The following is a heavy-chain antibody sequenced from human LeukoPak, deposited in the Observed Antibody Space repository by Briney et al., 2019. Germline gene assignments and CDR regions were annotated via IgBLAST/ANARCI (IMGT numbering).Heavy chain of an antibody. Sequence: GRSLRLSCAASGFTFSDYYMSWIRQAPGKGLEWVSYISSSSSYTNYADSVKGRFTISRDNAKNTLHLQMNSLRAEDTAVYYCARQASYYYDSALDYWGQGTLVTVSS. CDR1: GFTFSDYY. D-gene: IGHD3-22*01. CDR3: ARQASYYYDSALDY. J-gene: IGHJ4*02. CDR2: ISSSSSYT. V-gene: IGHV3-11*06.